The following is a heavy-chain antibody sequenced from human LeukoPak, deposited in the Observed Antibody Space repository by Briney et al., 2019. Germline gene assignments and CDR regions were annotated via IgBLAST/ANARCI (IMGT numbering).Heavy chain of an antibody. CDR3: ARLRDGYNAFDY. Sequence: ASVKVSCKASGYTFTGYYMHWVRQAPGQGLEWMGWINPNSGGTNYAQKFQGRVTMTRDTSISTAYMELSRLRSDDTAVYYCARLRDGYNAFDYWGQGTLVSVSS. V-gene: IGHV1-2*02. CDR2: INPNSGGT. J-gene: IGHJ4*02. D-gene: IGHD5-24*01. CDR1: GYTFTGYY.